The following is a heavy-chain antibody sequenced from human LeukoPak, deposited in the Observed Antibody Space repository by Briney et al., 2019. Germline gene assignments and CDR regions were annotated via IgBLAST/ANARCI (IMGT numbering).Heavy chain of an antibody. Sequence: GGSLRLSCVVSGFTFSTFWMSGVRQAPGKGGEWGANIKQDGSEKYYVASLKGRFTISRDNANNSLYLQVDSLGDEDTGVYYCTRGWGSSGPGDFWGPGTLVTVSS. CDR2: IKQDGSEK. CDR3: TRGWGSSGPGDF. CDR1: GFTFSTFW. J-gene: IGHJ4*02. D-gene: IGHD6-19*01. V-gene: IGHV3-7*01.